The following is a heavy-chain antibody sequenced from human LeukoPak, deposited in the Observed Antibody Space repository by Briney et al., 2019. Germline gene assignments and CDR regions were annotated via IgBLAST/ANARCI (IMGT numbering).Heavy chain of an antibody. CDR2: ISAHNGKT. CDR3: ARARQQLVWANWFDP. Sequence: ASVKVSCKASGYTFSSYGIIWVRQAPGQGLEWMGWISAHNGKTKYAQKLQGRVTMTTETSTSTAYMELRSLRSDDTAVYYCARARQQLVWANWFDPWGQGTLVTVSS. J-gene: IGHJ5*02. D-gene: IGHD6-13*01. CDR1: GYTFSSYG. V-gene: IGHV1-18*01.